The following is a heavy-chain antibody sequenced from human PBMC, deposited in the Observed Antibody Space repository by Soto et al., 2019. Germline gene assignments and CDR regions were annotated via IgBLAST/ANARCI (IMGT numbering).Heavy chain of an antibody. V-gene: IGHV1-69*06. CDR3: AGQRAMHSHFCSRMDV. Sequence: QVHLVQSGAEVKKPGSSVKVSCTASGGTFGSYTVTWVRQAPGQGLEWMAAIIPMFGTASYAQKFQGRVTLTADKSTTTANMELSSVSTDEKAVSCCAGQRAMHSHFCSRMDVWGQGTTVTVSS. CDR1: GGTFGSYT. J-gene: IGHJ6*02. D-gene: IGHD2-15*01. CDR2: IIPMFGTA.